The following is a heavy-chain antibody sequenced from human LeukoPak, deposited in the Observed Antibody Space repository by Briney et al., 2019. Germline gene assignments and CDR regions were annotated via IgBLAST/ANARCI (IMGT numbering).Heavy chain of an antibody. D-gene: IGHD6-19*01. V-gene: IGHV3-23*01. CDR3: AKGSSSGWPSRDYFNY. Sequence: GGSLRLSCAASGFTFNIYAMSWVRQAPGKGLEWVSAISVSGASTYYADSVKGRFTISRDNSENTLYLQMNSLRAEDTAVYYCAKGSSSGWPSRDYFNYWGQGTLVTVSS. CDR2: ISVSGAST. CDR1: GFTFNIYA. J-gene: IGHJ4*02.